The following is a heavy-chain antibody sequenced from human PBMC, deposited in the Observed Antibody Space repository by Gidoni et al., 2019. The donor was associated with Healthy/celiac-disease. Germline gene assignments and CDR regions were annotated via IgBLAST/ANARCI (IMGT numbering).Heavy chain of an antibody. CDR2: IHSSGGRT. Sequence: EVQLVESGGGWVQPGGSVRLACAASGRTVSSYAMSCARQAPGEGRGWITAIHSSGGRTYYADSVKGRFTISRDNSGSTLYLRMNSLRAEDTAVYYCATDVRGSDSSPFDYWGQGPLVTVSS. D-gene: IGHD2-21*02. CDR3: ATDVRGSDSSPFDY. V-gene: IGHV3-23*04. CDR1: GRTVSSYA. J-gene: IGHJ4*02.